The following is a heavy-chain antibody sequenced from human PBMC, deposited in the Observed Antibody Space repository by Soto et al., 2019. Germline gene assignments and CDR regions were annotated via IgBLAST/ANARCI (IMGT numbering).Heavy chain of an antibody. CDR3: ARDNSLVPSTTPGHGFAS. V-gene: IGHV3-23*01. CDR1: GFTFNNYA. J-gene: IGHJ4*02. Sequence: HXGSIRPSGAASGFTFNNYAMRCIRHAQGEGLAWVSTISGRGPKTYNANSVTARITPSRQNSKNTVYLQMKSLSTIDTAVYFCARDNSLVPSTTPGHGFASWGQG. CDR2: ISGRGPKT. D-gene: IGHD2-15*01.